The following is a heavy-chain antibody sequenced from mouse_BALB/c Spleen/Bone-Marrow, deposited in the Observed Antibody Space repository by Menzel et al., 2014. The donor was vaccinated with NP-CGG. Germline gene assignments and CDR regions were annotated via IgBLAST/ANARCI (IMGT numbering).Heavy chain of an antibody. V-gene: IGHV1-9*01. CDR2: ILPGSGNT. CDR1: GYTFSSYW. Sequence: QVHVKQSGPELMNPGALVKISCKATGYTFSSYWIEWVKQRPGHGLEWIGEILPGSGNTHYNEKFKGKATFTADTSSNTAYMQLSSLTSEDSAVYYCTRQGFACWGQGTLVTVSA. J-gene: IGHJ3*01. CDR3: TRQGFAC.